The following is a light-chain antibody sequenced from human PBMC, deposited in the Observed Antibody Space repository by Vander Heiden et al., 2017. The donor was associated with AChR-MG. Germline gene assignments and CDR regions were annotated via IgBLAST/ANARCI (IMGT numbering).Light chain of an antibody. Sequence: EIVLTQSPGTLSVSPGERATLSCRASQSVGGDYLAWYQQKPGQAPRLLIYAGSIRAAGIPDRFSGSGCGTDLTLTISRLEPEDFAVYYCQHYESSPMYSFGQGTKLEIK. J-gene: IGKJ2*03. V-gene: IGKV3-20*01. CDR3: QHYESSPMYS. CDR1: QSVGGDY. CDR2: AGS.